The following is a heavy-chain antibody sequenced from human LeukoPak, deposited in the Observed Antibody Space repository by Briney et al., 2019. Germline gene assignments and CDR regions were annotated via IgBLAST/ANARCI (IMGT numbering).Heavy chain of an antibody. Sequence: GSLRLSCAASGFTFSSYSMNWVRQAPGKGLEWVSYISSSSSTIYYADSVKGRFTISRDNAKNSLYLQMNSLRAEDTAVYYCARDIVGVQRYYGMDVWGQGTTVTVSS. CDR2: ISSSSSTI. CDR1: GFTFSSYS. CDR3: ARDIVGVQRYYGMDV. J-gene: IGHJ6*02. V-gene: IGHV3-48*01. D-gene: IGHD1-26*01.